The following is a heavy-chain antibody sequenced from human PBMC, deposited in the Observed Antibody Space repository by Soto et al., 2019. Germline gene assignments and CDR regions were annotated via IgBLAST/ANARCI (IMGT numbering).Heavy chain of an antibody. Sequence: QVQLVESGGGVVQPGGSLRLSCAASGFIFSDYGMHWVRRAPGKGLEWVAATRYDGNDKYYADAVKGRFTISKDNSKNTLYLQMSSLTAEDTALYYCARWGGSFSSGYYIDYWGQGTLVTVSS. CDR2: TRYDGNDK. V-gene: IGHV3-33*01. D-gene: IGHD6-25*01. J-gene: IGHJ4*02. CDR3: ARWGGSFSSGYYIDY. CDR1: GFIFSDYG.